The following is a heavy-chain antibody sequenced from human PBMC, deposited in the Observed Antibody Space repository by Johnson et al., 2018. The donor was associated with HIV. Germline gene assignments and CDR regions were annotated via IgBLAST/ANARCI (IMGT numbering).Heavy chain of an antibody. Sequence: VQLVESGGGVVQPGRSLRLSCVASGFTFHSYAMHWVRQAPGKGLEWVANIKQDGSEKSYVDSVKGRFTISRDNAKNSLYLQMNSLRAEDTALYYCAREGPSGGACFDIWGQGTMVTVSS. V-gene: IGHV3-7*03. CDR2: IKQDGSEK. D-gene: IGHD3-10*01. CDR3: AREGPSGGACFDI. J-gene: IGHJ3*02. CDR1: GFTFHSYA.